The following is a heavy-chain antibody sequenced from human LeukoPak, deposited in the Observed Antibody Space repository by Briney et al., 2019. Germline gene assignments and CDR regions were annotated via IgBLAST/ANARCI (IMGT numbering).Heavy chain of an antibody. D-gene: IGHD4-23*01. J-gene: IGHJ5*01. Sequence: GGSLRLSCAASGFVFSTRSMNWVRQAPGKGLEWVSWISSSSGDIYYAESVRGRFTISRDDAKNSLYLQMNNVRDEDTAVYYCVRDADGGNSWFDSWGQGTLVTVSS. CDR2: ISSSSGDI. CDR1: GFVFSTRS. V-gene: IGHV3-21*01. CDR3: VRDADGGNSWFDS.